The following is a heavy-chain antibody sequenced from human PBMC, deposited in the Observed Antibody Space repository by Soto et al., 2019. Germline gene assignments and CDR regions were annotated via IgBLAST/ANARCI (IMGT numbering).Heavy chain of an antibody. J-gene: IGHJ5*02. V-gene: IGHV4-39*01. CDR3: ARGLTTLTTIPAAFDP. Sequence: SETLSLTCTVSGGSISSSTYYWGWIRQPPGKGLEWIGSIFYSGSAYYNPSLESRVTISVDTSKNQFSLKLTSVTAADTAVYYCARGLTTLTTIPAAFDPWGQGTLVTVSS. CDR1: GGSISSSTYY. CDR2: IFYSGSA. D-gene: IGHD4-4*01.